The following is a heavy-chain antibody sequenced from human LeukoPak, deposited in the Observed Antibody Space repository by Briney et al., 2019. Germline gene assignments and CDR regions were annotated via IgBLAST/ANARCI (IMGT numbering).Heavy chain of an antibody. Sequence: ASVKVSCKASGYTFTGYYMHWVRQAPGQGLEWMGWINPNSGGTNYAQKFQGRVTTTRDTSISTAYMELSRLRSDDTAVYYCAKTYSDSGYVDYWGQGTLVTVSS. V-gene: IGHV1-2*02. J-gene: IGHJ4*02. D-gene: IGHD1-26*01. CDR3: AKTYSDSGYVDY. CDR1: GYTFTGYY. CDR2: INPNSGGT.